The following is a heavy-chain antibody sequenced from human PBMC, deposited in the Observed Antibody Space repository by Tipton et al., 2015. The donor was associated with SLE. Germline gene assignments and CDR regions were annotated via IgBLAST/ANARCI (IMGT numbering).Heavy chain of an antibody. D-gene: IGHD3-10*01. CDR1: TFTFTDYD. Sequence: GSLRLSCAASTFTFTDYDMSWVRQAPGKGLEWVAGISNTGLTTSYTDSVKGRFTISRDNSKNTLYLQMNSLRAEDTALYYCAKAGLNYCGDYWGQGTLVAVSS. J-gene: IGHJ4*02. CDR2: ISNTGLTT. V-gene: IGHV3-23*01. CDR3: AKAGLNYCGDY.